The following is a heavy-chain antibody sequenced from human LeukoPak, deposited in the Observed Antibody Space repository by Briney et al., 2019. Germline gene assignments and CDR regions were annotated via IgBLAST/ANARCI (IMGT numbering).Heavy chain of an antibody. CDR2: IYYSGST. J-gene: IGHJ5*02. CDR1: GGALSNYY. Sequence: SETLSLTCTVSGGALSNYYWSWIRQPPGKGLEWIGYIYYSGSTNYNPSLRSRVTISVDTSKNQFSLKLTSVIPADTAVYYCARNKFMAAGGFDPWGQGTLVTVSS. D-gene: IGHD1-1*01. CDR3: ARNKFMAAGGFDP. V-gene: IGHV4-59*01.